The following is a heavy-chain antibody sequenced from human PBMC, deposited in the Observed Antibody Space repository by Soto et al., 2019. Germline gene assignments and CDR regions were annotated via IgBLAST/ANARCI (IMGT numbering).Heavy chain of an antibody. CDR1: GGSISSSSYY. D-gene: IGHD3-3*01. V-gene: IGHV4-39*07. J-gene: IGHJ4*02. Sequence: PEETLSLTCTVSGGSISSSSYYWGWIRQPPGKGLEWIGSIYYSGSTYYNPSLKSRVTISIDTSKNQFSLNLDSVTAADTAVYFCARDFAYFDSWGQGTLVTVSS. CDR3: ARDFAYFDS. CDR2: IYYSGST.